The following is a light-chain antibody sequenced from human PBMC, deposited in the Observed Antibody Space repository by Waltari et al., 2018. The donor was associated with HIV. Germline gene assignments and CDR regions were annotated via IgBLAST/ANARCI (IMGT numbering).Light chain of an antibody. CDR2: QDH. CDR3: QTTDTNGVVV. CDR1: AFPSRY. J-gene: IGLJ2*01. Sequence: SSALTQTPSVSVSPGQTATITCSGEAFPSRYAHWYHQRAGQAPFLVIYQDHKRPSGIPGRFSGSSSGTVLTLTISGVQTEDEGDYYCQTTDTNGVVVFGGGTKVTVL. V-gene: IGLV3-25*03.